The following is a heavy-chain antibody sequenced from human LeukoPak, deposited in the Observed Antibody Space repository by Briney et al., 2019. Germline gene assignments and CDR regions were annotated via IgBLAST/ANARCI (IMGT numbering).Heavy chain of an antibody. V-gene: IGHV1-46*01. D-gene: IGHD3-3*01. CDR2: INPSGGST. CDR1: GYTFTSYY. Sequence: GASVKVSCKASGYTFTSYYMHWVRQAPGQGLEWMGIINPSGGSTSYAQKFQGRVTMTRDTSTSTVYMELSSLRSEDTAVYYCAGGYYDFWSGYFEFDYWGQGTLVTVSS. J-gene: IGHJ4*02. CDR3: AGGYYDFWSGYFEFDY.